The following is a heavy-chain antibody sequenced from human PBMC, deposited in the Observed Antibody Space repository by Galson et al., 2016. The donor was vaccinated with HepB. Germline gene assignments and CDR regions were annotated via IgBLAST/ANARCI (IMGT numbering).Heavy chain of an antibody. CDR1: GYTFSSYP. CDR2: ISGSGYNT. Sequence: SLRLSCAASGYTFSSYPMSWVRQAPGKGLEWVGTISGSGYNTYYADYVQARFTISRDNSKNTLYLQMHSLRAEDTAVYYCAKSQPGYSSGWYTLPIDAFDIRGQGTMVAVSS. D-gene: IGHD6-19*01. V-gene: IGHV3-23*01. J-gene: IGHJ3*02. CDR3: AKSQPGYSSGWYTLPIDAFDI.